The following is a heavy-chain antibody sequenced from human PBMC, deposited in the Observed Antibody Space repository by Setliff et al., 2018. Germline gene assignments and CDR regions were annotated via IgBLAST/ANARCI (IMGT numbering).Heavy chain of an antibody. D-gene: IGHD3-16*01. CDR2: IYNSDSR. CDR3: ARDLGNWFDP. V-gene: IGHV3-53*01. CDR1: GLIVSDIH. Sequence: PGESLKISCAVSGLIVSDIHMTWVRQTPGKGLEWLSVIYNSDSRYYADSVKGRFTTPRDDSKNTLYLQMNNLRAEDTAIYYCARDLGNWFDPWGQGTLVTVSS. J-gene: IGHJ5*01.